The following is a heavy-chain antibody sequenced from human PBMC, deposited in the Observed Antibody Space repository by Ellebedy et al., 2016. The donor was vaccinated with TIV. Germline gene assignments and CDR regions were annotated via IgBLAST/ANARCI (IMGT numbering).Heavy chain of an antibody. CDR3: ARVVAGRMGY. Sequence: GGSLRLXXKGSGYSFTSYWIGWVRQMPGKGLEWMGIIYPGDPDTRYSPSFQGQVTISADKSISTAYLQWSSLKASDTAMYYCARVVAGRMGYWGQGTLVTVSS. D-gene: IGHD6-19*01. CDR2: IYPGDPDT. J-gene: IGHJ4*02. CDR1: GYSFTSYW. V-gene: IGHV5-51*01.